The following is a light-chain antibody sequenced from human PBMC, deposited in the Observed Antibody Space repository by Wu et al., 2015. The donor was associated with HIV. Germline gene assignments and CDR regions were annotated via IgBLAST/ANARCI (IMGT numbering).Light chain of an antibody. CDR3: QQRISWPLT. CDR2: DAS. Sequence: EIVLTQSPVTQSLSPGERATLSCRASQSVNNYLIWYQQKPGQAPSLLIYDASKRATGIPARFSGSGSGTDFTLIISSLEPEDFAVYYCQQRISWPLTFGGGTKVEIK. V-gene: IGKV3-11*01. J-gene: IGKJ4*01. CDR1: QSVNNY.